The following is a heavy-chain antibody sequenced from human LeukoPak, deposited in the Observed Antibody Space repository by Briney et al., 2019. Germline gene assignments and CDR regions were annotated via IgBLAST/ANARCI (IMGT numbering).Heavy chain of an antibody. D-gene: IGHD1-26*01. CDR1: GFTFSSYA. Sequence: GGSLRLSCAASGFTFSSYAMHWVRQAPGKGLGWVAVISYDGSNKYYADSVKGRFTISRDNSKNTLYLQMNSLRAEDTAVYYCARGWRMGDYYYGMDVWGQGTTVTVSS. CDR2: ISYDGSNK. V-gene: IGHV3-30-3*01. J-gene: IGHJ6*02. CDR3: ARGWRMGDYYYGMDV.